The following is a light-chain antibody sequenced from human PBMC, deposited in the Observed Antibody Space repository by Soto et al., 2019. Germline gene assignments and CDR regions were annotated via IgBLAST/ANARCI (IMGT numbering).Light chain of an antibody. J-gene: IGLJ1*01. Sequence: QAVVTQPPSASGTPGQRVTISCSGSSSNIGSNYVYWYQQVPGTAPRLLIYRNNQRPAGVPGRFSGSRSDTSASLSISGLQSADEVDYYCASWDDTLNDYVFGTGTKLTV. CDR3: ASWDDTLNDYV. V-gene: IGLV1-47*01. CDR2: RNN. CDR1: SSNIGSNY.